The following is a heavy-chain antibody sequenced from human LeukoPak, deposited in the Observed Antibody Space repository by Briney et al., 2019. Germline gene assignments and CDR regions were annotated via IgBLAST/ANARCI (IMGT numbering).Heavy chain of an antibody. D-gene: IGHD5-18*01. CDR1: GGSISSGDYY. CDR2: IYYSGGT. CDR3: ARDSGYSYGPFDY. V-gene: IGHV4-30-4*01. Sequence: PSETLSLTCTVSGGSISSGDYYWSWIRQPPGKGLEWIGYIYYSGGTYYNPSLKSRVTISADTSKNQFSLKLSSVTAADTAVYYCARDSGYSYGPFDYWGQGTLVTVSS. J-gene: IGHJ4*02.